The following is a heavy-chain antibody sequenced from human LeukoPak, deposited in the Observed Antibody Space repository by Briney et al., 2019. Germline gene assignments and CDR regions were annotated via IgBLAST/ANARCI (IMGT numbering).Heavy chain of an antibody. V-gene: IGHV3-15*01. CDR3: ATDLTSLRCGGHCTFDY. Sequence: GGSLRLSCAASGFTFSSYAMNWVRQAPGKGLEWVGRIKSKTDGGTTDYAAPVKGRFTISRDDSKSTLYLQMNSLKTEDTAVYYCATDLTSLRCGGHCTFDYWGQGNLVTVSS. J-gene: IGHJ4*02. CDR2: IKSKTDGGTT. D-gene: IGHD2-21*01. CDR1: GFTFSSYA.